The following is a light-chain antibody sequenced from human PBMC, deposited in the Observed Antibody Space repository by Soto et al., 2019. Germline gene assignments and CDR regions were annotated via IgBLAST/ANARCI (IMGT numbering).Light chain of an antibody. CDR1: QSVSIK. J-gene: IGKJ5*01. Sequence: EIVMTQSPGTLSVSRXXRATLSCRVSQSVSIKLAWYQQRPGQAPRLLIYDTSTRATGIPARFSGSGSGTEFTLTISSLQSEDFAVYYCQQYNNWPPITFGQGTRLEIK. CDR3: QQYNNWPPIT. V-gene: IGKV3-15*01. CDR2: DTS.